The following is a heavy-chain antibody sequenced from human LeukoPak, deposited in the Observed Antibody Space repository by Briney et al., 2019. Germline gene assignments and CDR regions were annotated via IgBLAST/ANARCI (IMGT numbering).Heavy chain of an antibody. V-gene: IGHV1-2*02. CDR1: GYTFTGYY. CDR2: INPNSGGT. J-gene: IGHJ6*02. CDR3: ARGAYCSSTSCGYYYYYGMDV. Sequence: ASVKVSCKASGYTFTGYYMHWARQAPGQGLEWMGWINPNSGGTNYAQKFQGRVTMTRDTSISTAYMELSRLRSDDTAVYYCARGAYCSSTSCGYYYYYGMDVWGQGTTVTVSS. D-gene: IGHD2-2*01.